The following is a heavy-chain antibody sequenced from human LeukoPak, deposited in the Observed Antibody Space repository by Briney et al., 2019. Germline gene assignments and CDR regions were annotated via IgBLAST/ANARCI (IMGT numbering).Heavy chain of an antibody. CDR3: ARLSRIATAGAYSYHSLDI. CDR2: VYYTGSS. D-gene: IGHD6-13*01. V-gene: IGHV4-59*11. CDR1: GGSINDHA. Sequence: SETLSLTCTVSGGSINDHAWCWIRQPPGRGLEWIGCVYYTGSSEYNASLKSRLTISTDTSNNQLSLKVTSVIAADTAIYSCARLSRIATAGAYSYHSLDIWGQGTTVTVSS. J-gene: IGHJ6*02.